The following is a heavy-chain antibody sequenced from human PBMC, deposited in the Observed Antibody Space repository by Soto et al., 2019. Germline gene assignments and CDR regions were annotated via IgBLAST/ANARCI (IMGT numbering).Heavy chain of an antibody. CDR3: AAGEASSRNLAPYYLDF. V-gene: IGHV4-59*01. J-gene: IGHJ4*02. Sequence: SETLSLTCTVSGGSMRNYFWTWIRQPPGKGLEWIGYIHYSGTTSFFPSYNPSLRSRVTISEDTSKNQFSLKLLSVTTADTAVYFCAAGEASSRNLAPYYLDFWGQGTMVTVSS. CDR1: GGSMRNYF. CDR2: IHYSGTT. D-gene: IGHD6-13*01.